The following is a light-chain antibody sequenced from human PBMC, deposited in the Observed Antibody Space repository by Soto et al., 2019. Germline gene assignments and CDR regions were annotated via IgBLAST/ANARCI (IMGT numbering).Light chain of an antibody. CDR1: SSDVGGYNY. J-gene: IGLJ2*01. Sequence: QSALTQPASVSGSPGQSITISCTGTSSDVGGYNYVSWYQQHPGKAPKLMIYEVSNRPSGVSNRISGSKSGNTASLTISGLQAEDEADYYCSSYTSSSTRLVFGGGTKLTVL. CDR3: SSYTSSSTRLV. CDR2: EVS. V-gene: IGLV2-14*01.